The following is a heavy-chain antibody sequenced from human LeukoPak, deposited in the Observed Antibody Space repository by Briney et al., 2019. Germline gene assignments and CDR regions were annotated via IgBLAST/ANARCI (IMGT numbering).Heavy chain of an antibody. J-gene: IGHJ4*02. CDR1: GYTFTNYG. CDR2: ISAYNGDT. V-gene: IGHV1-18*01. CDR3: ARDGGGEELGDY. Sequence: ASVKVSCKASGYTFTNYGLSWVRQAPGQGLEWMGWISAYNGDTYYAQRFHGRVTMTTDTSTSTAYMEISSLRADDTAVYYCARDGGGEELGDYWGQGTLVTVSS. D-gene: IGHD1-7*01.